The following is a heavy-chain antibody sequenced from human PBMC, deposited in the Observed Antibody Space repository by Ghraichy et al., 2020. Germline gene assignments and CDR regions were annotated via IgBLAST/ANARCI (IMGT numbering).Heavy chain of an antibody. D-gene: IGHD7-27*01. CDR2: VGGSSGGR. Sequence: GGSLRLSCAASGFAFSSYAMNWVRQAPGKGLEWVSVVGGSSGGRYYADSVNGRFTISRDNSKNTVYLEMNSLRADDTAFYYCAKTGDSSGWNYFDHWGQGTLVTVSS. J-gene: IGHJ4*02. CDR1: GFAFSSYA. CDR3: AKTGDSSGWNYFDH. V-gene: IGHV3-23*01.